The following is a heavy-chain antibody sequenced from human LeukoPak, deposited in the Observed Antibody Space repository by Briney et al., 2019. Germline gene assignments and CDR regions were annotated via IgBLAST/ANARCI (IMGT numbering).Heavy chain of an antibody. D-gene: IGHD6-13*01. V-gene: IGHV3-33*01. CDR3: ASALAAASHTSFDH. CDR2: VWANGNTK. J-gene: IGHJ4*02. Sequence: PGGSLRLSCEVSGFTFGDYGMHWVRQAPGKGLQWLAVVWANGNTKYYADSVKGRFSISRDNSKNTLYLQMNSLRAEDTAVYYCASALAAASHTSFDHWGQGTLVTVSS. CDR1: GFTFGDYG.